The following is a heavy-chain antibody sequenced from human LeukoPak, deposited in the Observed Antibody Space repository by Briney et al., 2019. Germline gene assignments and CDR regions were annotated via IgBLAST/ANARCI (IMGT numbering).Heavy chain of an antibody. D-gene: IGHD4-11*01. J-gene: IGHJ4*02. Sequence: GASVKVSCKASGYTFTHYAVHWVRQAPGQRLEWMGWTNVGNDYTESSQKFLDRLTITSDTTATSVYMELSSLRSEDTAVYYCARDDFSTYPGLNYFDYWGQGSLVTVSS. V-gene: IGHV1-3*01. CDR2: TNVGNDYT. CDR1: GYTFTHYA. CDR3: ARDDFSTYPGLNYFDY.